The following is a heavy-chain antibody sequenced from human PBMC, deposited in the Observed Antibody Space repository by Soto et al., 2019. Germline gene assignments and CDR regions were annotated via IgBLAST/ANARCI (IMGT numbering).Heavy chain of an antibody. V-gene: IGHV1-18*01. J-gene: IGHJ6*02. CDR3: AREWGDPYCIIGRCSRHYSMDV. CDR1: GYIFSSYG. D-gene: IGHD2-15*01. Sequence: ASVKVSCKASGYIFSSYGISWVRQAPGQGLEWMGWVSAYNGNTNYPQKLQGRATMTTDTSTSTAYMELSRLRSDDTAVYYCAREWGDPYCIIGRCSRHYSMDVWGQGTTVTVSS. CDR2: VSAYNGNT.